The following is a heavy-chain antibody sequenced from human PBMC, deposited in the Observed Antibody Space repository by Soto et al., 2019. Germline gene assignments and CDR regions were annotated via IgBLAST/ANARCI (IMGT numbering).Heavy chain of an antibody. CDR3: ARGVTGTLDF. Sequence: KTSETLSLTCGVSGYSIKSGYYWNWIRQSPGKGLEWIGCVYYNGVTFYNPSLKSRVTRAVDTSKNHFSLRLTSVTATDAAMYFCARGVTGTLDFWGQGTLVTVSS. J-gene: IGHJ4*02. D-gene: IGHD1-20*01. CDR1: GYSIKSGYY. CDR2: VYYNGVT. V-gene: IGHV4-38-2*01.